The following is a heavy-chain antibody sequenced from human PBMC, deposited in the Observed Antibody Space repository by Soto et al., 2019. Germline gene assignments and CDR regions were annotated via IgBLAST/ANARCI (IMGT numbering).Heavy chain of an antibody. D-gene: IGHD2-2*01. CDR3: ARGRGRSSSSWSDF. CDR1: GFTFSSYA. CDR2: ISYDGSNT. J-gene: IGHJ4*02. Sequence: GGSLRLSCAASGFTFSSYAMHWVRQAPGKGLEWVTLISYDGSNTYYTDSVKGRFTVSRDNSKNTLYLQMNSLRAEDTAVYYCARGRGRSSSSWSDFWGQGTAVTVSS. V-gene: IGHV3-30-3*01.